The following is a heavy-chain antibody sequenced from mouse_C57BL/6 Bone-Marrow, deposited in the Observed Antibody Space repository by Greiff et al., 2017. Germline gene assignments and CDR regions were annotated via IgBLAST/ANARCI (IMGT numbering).Heavy chain of an antibody. D-gene: IGHD2-4*01. CDR2: IYPGDGDT. CDR1: GYAFSSSW. CDR3: ARSTMITEYYFDY. Sequence: QVQLQQSGPELVKPGASVKISCKASGYAFSSSWMNWVKQRPGKGLEWIGRIYPGDGDTNYNGKFKGKATLTADKSSSTAYMQLSSLTSEDSAVYVCARSTMITEYYFDYWGQGTTLTVSS. J-gene: IGHJ2*01. V-gene: IGHV1-82*01.